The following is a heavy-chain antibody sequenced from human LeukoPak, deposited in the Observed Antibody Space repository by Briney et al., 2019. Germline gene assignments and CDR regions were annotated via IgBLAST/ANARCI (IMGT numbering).Heavy chain of an antibody. Sequence: SQTLSLTCTVSGGSISSGSYYWSCIRQPAGKGLECIGEINHSGSTNYNPSLKSRVTISVDTSKNQFSLKLSSVTAADTAVYYCARGVKPGGYGPRPSEPDWYFDLWGRGTLVTVSS. CDR1: GGSISSGSYY. CDR2: INHSGST. CDR3: ARGVKPGGYGPRPSEPDWYFDL. J-gene: IGHJ2*01. V-gene: IGHV4-61*09. D-gene: IGHD5-12*01.